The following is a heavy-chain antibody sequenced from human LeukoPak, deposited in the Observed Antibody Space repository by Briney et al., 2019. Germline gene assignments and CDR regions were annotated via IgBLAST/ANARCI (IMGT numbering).Heavy chain of an antibody. CDR3: ARDGGGYCSGGSCPDAFDI. CDR2: IYYSGST. J-gene: IGHJ3*02. Sequence: SETLSLTCTVSGDSISGYYWSWVRQPPGKELEWIGYIYYSGSTNYNPSLKSRVTISVDTSKNQFSLKLSSVTAADTAVYYCARDGGGYCSGGSCPDAFDIXXXXTMVTVSS. D-gene: IGHD2-15*01. V-gene: IGHV4-59*01. CDR1: GDSISGYY.